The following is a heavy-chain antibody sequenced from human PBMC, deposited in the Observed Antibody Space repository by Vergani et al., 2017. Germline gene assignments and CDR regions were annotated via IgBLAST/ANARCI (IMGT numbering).Heavy chain of an antibody. J-gene: IGHJ6*02. CDR2: IIPIFGIA. D-gene: IGHD3-3*01. Sequence: QVQLVQSGAEVKKPGSSVKVSCKASGGTFSSYAISWVRQAPGQGLEWMGGIIPIFGIANYAQKFQGRVTITADKSTSTAYMELSSLRSEDTAVEYCAGAWTRPAPDFWAGGGAYYYYGMDVWGQGTTVTVSS. CDR1: GGTFSSYA. V-gene: IGHV1-69*17. CDR3: AGAWTRPAPDFWAGGGAYYYYGMDV.